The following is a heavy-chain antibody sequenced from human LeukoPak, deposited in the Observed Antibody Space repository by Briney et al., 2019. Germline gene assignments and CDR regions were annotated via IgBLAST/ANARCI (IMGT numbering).Heavy chain of an antibody. J-gene: IGHJ4*02. D-gene: IGHD2-8*01. CDR2: IFSHGET. CDR1: GFTFGNND. CDR3: ARDPPAVSINTYA. Sequence: GGSLRLSCAASGFTFGNNDMNWVRQAPGKGLEWVSLIFSHGETSYADSVKGRFTISRDNSKNTLYLQMNGLRVEDTAVYNCARDPPAVSINTYAWGQGTLVTVSS. V-gene: IGHV3-66*01.